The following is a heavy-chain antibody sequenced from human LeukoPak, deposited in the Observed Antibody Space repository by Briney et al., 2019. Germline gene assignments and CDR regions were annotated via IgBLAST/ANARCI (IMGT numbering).Heavy chain of an antibody. V-gene: IGHV4-34*01. CDR2: INNSGST. J-gene: IGHJ4*02. CDR3: ARVIGGYYLGGRALDY. Sequence: PSETLSLTCAVYGGSFSGYYWSWIRQPPGKGLEWIGEINNSGSTNYNPSLKSRVTISVDTSKNQFSLKLSSVTAADTAVYYCARVIGGYYLGGRALDYGGQGTLVTVSS. CDR1: GGSFSGYY. D-gene: IGHD3-22*01.